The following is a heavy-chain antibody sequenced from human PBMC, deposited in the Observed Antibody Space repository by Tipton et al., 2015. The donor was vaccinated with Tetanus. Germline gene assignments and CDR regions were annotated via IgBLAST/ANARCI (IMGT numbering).Heavy chain of an antibody. V-gene: IGHV4-59*07. J-gene: IGHJ6*02. CDR3: ARLTGHSMDVVDYYYFGMDV. Sequence: TLSLTCTVSGGSMNSYYWNWIRQPPGKGLEWIGYIYYTGSTNYNPSLKSGVTISLDTSKNQFSLKLTSVSAADTAVYYCARLTGHSMDVVDYYYFGMDVWGQGTKVTVSS. CDR1: GGSMNSYY. CDR2: IYYTGST. D-gene: IGHD2-21*01.